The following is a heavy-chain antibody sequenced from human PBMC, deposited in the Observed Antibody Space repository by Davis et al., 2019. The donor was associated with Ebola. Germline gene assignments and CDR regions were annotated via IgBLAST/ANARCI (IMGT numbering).Heavy chain of an antibody. V-gene: IGHV5-51*01. J-gene: IGHJ6*03. D-gene: IGHD2-2*03. CDR1: GYRFTSYW. CDR3: ARRALDQHYYYYMDV. Sequence: GESLKISCKASGYRFTSYWIARVRQMPGRGLEFVGIIHPGHFDTRYSPSFQGQVTISADRSTSTVYLQWSSLKDSDTAMYYCARRALDQHYYYYMDVWGKGTTVTVS. CDR2: IHPGHFDT.